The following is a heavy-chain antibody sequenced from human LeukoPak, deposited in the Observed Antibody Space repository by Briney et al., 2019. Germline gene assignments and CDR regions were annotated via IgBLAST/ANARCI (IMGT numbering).Heavy chain of an antibody. CDR1: GFTFDDYT. CDR3: AKDIKAAAVPNYYYGMDV. Sequence: GSLRLSCAASGFTFDDYTMHWVRQAPGKGLEWVSLISWDGGSTYYADSVKGRFTISRDNSKNSLYLQMNSLRTEDTALYYCAKDIKAAAVPNYYYGMDVWGQGTTVTVSS. D-gene: IGHD6-13*01. V-gene: IGHV3-43*01. J-gene: IGHJ6*02. CDR2: ISWDGGST.